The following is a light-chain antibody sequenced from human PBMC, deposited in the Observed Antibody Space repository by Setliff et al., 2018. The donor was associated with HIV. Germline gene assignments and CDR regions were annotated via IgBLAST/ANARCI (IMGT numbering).Light chain of an antibody. J-gene: IGKJ4*01. V-gene: IGKV4-1*01. CDR2: WAS. CDR1: QSILYTSSNQNF. CDR3: QQYYSTPLT. Sequence: DIVMTQSPDSLAVSLGERATIDCTSIQSILYTSSNQNFLAWYQQTPGHPPKLLIYWASTRESGVPDRFSGSGSATNFTLTIRCLQAEDVAVYYCQQYYSTPLTFGGGTRWIS.